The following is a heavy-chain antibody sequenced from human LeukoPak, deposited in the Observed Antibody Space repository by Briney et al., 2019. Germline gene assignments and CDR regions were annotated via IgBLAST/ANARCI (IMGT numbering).Heavy chain of an antibody. CDR3: ARDFLTGYFDY. CDR1: GFTFSSYS. J-gene: IGHJ4*02. D-gene: IGHD3-9*01. Sequence: GGPLRLSCAASGFTFSSYSMNWVRQAPGKGLEWVSSISSSSSYIYYADSVKGRFTISRDNVKNSLFLQMNSLSDEDTAVYYCARDFLTGYFDYWGQGTLVTVSS. V-gene: IGHV3-21*01. CDR2: ISSSSSYI.